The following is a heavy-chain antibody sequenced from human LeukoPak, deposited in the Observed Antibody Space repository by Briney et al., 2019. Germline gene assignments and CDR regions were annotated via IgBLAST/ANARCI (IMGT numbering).Heavy chain of an antibody. Sequence: SETLSLTCTVSGGSISSGGYYWSWIRQHPGKGLEWIGYIYYSGSTYYNPSLKSRVTISVDTSKNQFSLKLSSVTAADTAVYYCARDQLDSSGYLSTFDIWGQGTMVTVSS. D-gene: IGHD3-22*01. V-gene: IGHV4-31*03. CDR3: ARDQLDSSGYLSTFDI. CDR1: GGSISSGGYY. J-gene: IGHJ3*02. CDR2: IYYSGST.